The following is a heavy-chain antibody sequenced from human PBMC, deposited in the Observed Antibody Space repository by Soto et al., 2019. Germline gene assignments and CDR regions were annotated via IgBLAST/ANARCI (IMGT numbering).Heavy chain of an antibody. CDR1: GFTFSSFA. Sequence: EVQLLESGGGLVQPGGSLRLSCAASGFTFSSFAMSWVRQAPGKGLEWVSVISGSGGNTYYADSVKGRFTISRDNSKNTLYLQMKSLRAEDTAVYYCAKNGLVAVVLANFDYWGQGTLVTVSS. CDR2: ISGSGGNT. CDR3: AKNGLVAVVLANFDY. V-gene: IGHV3-23*01. D-gene: IGHD2-15*01. J-gene: IGHJ4*02.